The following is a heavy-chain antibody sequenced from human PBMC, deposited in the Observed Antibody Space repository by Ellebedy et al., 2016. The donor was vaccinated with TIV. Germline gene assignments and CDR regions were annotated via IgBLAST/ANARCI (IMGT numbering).Heavy chain of an antibody. Sequence: SGPTLVXPTQTLTLTCTFSGFSLSTSGVGVGWIRQPPGKALEWLALIYWNDDKRYSPSLKSRLTITKDTSKNQVVLTMTNMDPVDTATYYCAHSRASTYYYDSSGYYTWGQGTLVTVSS. CDR2: IYWNDDK. J-gene: IGHJ5*02. D-gene: IGHD3-22*01. CDR1: GFSLSTSGVG. CDR3: AHSRASTYYYDSSGYYT. V-gene: IGHV2-5*01.